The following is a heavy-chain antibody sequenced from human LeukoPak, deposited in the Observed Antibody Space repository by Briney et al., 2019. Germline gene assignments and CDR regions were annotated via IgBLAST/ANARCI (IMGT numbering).Heavy chain of an antibody. CDR1: GYALTELC. Sequence: ASVKVSCKVSGYALTELCMHWVRHAPGKGLEWMGTFDPEDGDTIYAQKFQGRVTMTENTSTDTAYLGLSSLRSEDTALYYCATEVGATRNDAFDIWGQGTMVTISS. CDR3: ATEVGATRNDAFDI. V-gene: IGHV1-24*01. D-gene: IGHD1-26*01. CDR2: FDPEDGDT. J-gene: IGHJ3*02.